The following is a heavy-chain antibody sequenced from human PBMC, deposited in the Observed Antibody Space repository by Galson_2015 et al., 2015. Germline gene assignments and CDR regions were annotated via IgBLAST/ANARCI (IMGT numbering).Heavy chain of an antibody. Sequence: SLRLSCAASGFTFSSYWMHWVRQAPGKGLVWVSRINSDGRSTSYADSVKGRFTISRDNTKNPLYLQMNSLRAEDTAVYYCARDSARYYYYYMDVWGKGTTVTVSS. CDR3: ARDSARYYYYYMDV. CDR1: GFTFSSYW. D-gene: IGHD3-10*01. V-gene: IGHV3-74*01. J-gene: IGHJ6*03. CDR2: INSDGRST.